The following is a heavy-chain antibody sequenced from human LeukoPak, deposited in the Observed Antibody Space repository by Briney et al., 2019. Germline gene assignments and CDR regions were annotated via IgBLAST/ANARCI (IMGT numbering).Heavy chain of an antibody. CDR1: GFTFSSYA. CDR2: ISGSGGST. J-gene: IGHJ4*02. D-gene: IGHD3-22*01. V-gene: IGHV3-23*01. Sequence: PGGSLRLSCAASGFTFSSYAMSWVRQAPGNGLEWVSAISGSGGSTYYADSVKGRFTISRDNSKNTLYLQMNSLRAEDTAVYYCAKASAMIVVVSKHFDYWGQGTLVTVSS. CDR3: AKASAMIVVVSKHFDY.